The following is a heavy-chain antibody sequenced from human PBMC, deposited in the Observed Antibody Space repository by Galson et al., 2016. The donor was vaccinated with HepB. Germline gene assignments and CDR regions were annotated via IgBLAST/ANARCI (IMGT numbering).Heavy chain of an antibody. Sequence: SLRLSCATSGFTFSSYWITWVRQAPGKGLEWVANINQDGGETYYVDSVKGRFTISRDNAKNSLYLQMNSLRAEDTAMYYCVPFYDILPSWGQGTLVTVSS. CDR1: GFTFSSYW. J-gene: IGHJ5*02. CDR2: INQDGGET. D-gene: IGHD3-9*01. V-gene: IGHV3-7*01. CDR3: VPFYDILPS.